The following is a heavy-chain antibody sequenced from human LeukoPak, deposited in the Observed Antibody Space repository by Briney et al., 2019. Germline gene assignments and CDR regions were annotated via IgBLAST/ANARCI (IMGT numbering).Heavy chain of an antibody. V-gene: IGHV1-2*02. CDR3: ARKIGSSSAEDY. Sequence: ASVKVSCKASGYTFTGYYMHWVRQAPGQGPEWMGWINPNSGGTNYAQKFQGRVTMTRDTSISTAYMELSRLRSDDTAVYYCARKIGSSSAEDYWGQGTLVTVSS. D-gene: IGHD6-6*01. CDR2: INPNSGGT. CDR1: GYTFTGYY. J-gene: IGHJ4*02.